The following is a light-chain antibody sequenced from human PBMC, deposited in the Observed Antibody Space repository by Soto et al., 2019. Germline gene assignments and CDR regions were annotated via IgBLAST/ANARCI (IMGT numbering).Light chain of an antibody. CDR2: DAS. J-gene: IGKJ5*01. CDR1: QRVSSY. CDR3: QQRSHRPPFIT. V-gene: IGKV3-11*01. Sequence: EIVLTQSPATLSLSPGERATLSCRASQRVSSYLAWYQQKPGQAPRLLIYDASKRATGIPARFSCSGSGTDFTLSISSLEPEDFAIYYCQQRSHRPPFITFVQWTRLENK.